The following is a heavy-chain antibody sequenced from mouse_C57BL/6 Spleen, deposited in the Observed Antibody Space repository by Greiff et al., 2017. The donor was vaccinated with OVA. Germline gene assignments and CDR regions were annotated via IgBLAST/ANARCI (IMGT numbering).Heavy chain of an antibody. CDR1: GYTFTSYG. CDR2: IYPRSGNT. V-gene: IGHV1-81*01. CDR3: ARLGTMAYHSDY. J-gene: IGHJ2*01. D-gene: IGHD1-1*02. Sequence: VKLMESGAELARPGASVKLSCKASGYTFTSYGIRWVKQRTGQGLEWIGEIYPRSGNTYYNEKFKGKATLTADKSSSTAYMELRSLTSEDSAVYFCARLGTMAYHSDYWGELTTLTVSS.